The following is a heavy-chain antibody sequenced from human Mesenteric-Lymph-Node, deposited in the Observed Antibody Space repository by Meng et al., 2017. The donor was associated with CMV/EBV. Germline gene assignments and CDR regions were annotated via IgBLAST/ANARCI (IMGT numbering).Heavy chain of an antibody. V-gene: IGHV3-53*01. Sequence: GESLKISCAASGFTVSSNYMSWVRQAPGKGLEWVSVIYSGGSTYYADSVKGRFTISRDNSKNTLYLQMNSLRAEDTAIYYCAKFMEAAPATIDYWGRGTLVTVSS. J-gene: IGHJ4*02. D-gene: IGHD1-26*01. CDR3: AKFMEAAPATIDY. CDR2: IYSGGST. CDR1: GFTVSSNY.